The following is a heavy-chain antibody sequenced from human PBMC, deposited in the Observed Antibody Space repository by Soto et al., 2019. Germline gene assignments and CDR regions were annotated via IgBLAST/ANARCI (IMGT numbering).Heavy chain of an antibody. CDR1: GYTFTNFY. Sequence: ASVKVSCKASGYTFTNFYMHWVRQAPGQRHEWIGIINPSGGSTSYAQKFQGRVTVTRDTSTSTVYMELSSLRSEDTAVYYCASHCSGGSCYSRLHYYYGMDVWGQGTTVTVSS. CDR2: INPSGGST. V-gene: IGHV1-46*01. J-gene: IGHJ6*02. CDR3: ASHCSGGSCYSRLHYYYGMDV. D-gene: IGHD2-15*01.